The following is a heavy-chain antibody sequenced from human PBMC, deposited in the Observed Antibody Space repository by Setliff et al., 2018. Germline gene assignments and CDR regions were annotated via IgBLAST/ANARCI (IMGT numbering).Heavy chain of an antibody. CDR1: GLTLSRYW. D-gene: IGHD3-10*01. V-gene: IGHV3-48*01. Sequence: AGGSLRLSCAASGLTLSRYWMSWVRQAPGKGLEWVSYITSSSSTIYYADSVKGRFTISRDNAKNSLYLQMNSLRAEDTAVYYCAIYGSGSSIHYWGQGTLVTVSS. J-gene: IGHJ4*02. CDR2: ITSSSSTI. CDR3: AIYGSGSSIHY.